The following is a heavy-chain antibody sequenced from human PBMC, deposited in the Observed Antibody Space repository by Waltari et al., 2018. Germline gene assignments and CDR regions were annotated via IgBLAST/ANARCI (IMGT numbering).Heavy chain of an antibody. Sequence: QVQLVQSGAEVKKPGASVKVSCKASGYTFTSYDINWVRQATGQGLEWMGWMNPNSGNTGYAQKFQGRVTMTRDTSTSTVYMELSSLRSEDTAVYYCARDPGGSYWGPLDYWGQGTLVTVSS. J-gene: IGHJ4*02. V-gene: IGHV1-8*01. CDR1: GYTFTSYD. D-gene: IGHD1-26*01. CDR2: MNPNSGNT. CDR3: ARDPGGSYWGPLDY.